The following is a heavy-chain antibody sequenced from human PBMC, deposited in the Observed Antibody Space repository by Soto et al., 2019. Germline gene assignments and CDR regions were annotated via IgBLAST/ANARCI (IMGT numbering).Heavy chain of an antibody. V-gene: IGHV1-24*01. CDR3: ATVIYGDYNYFDY. Sequence: GASVKVSCKVSGYTLTELSMHWVRQAPGKGLEWMGGFDPEDGETIYAQKFQGRVTMTEDTFTDTAYMELSSLRSEDTAVYYCATVIYGDYNYFDYWGQGTLVTVSS. J-gene: IGHJ4*02. D-gene: IGHD4-17*01. CDR1: GYTLTELS. CDR2: FDPEDGET.